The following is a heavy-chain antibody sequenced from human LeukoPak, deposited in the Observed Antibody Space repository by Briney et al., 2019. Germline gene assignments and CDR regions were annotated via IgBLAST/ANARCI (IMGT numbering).Heavy chain of an antibody. CDR2: IYHSGST. CDR1: GYSISSGYY. J-gene: IGHJ4*02. Sequence: PSETLSLTCTVSGYSISSGYYWGWIRQPPGQGLEWIGSIYHSGSTYYNPSLKSRVTISVETCKNQLSLKVGSVTAADTAVYYCARRGWNKFDYWGQGTLVTVSS. CDR3: ARRGWNKFDY. D-gene: IGHD3-22*01. V-gene: IGHV4-38-2*02.